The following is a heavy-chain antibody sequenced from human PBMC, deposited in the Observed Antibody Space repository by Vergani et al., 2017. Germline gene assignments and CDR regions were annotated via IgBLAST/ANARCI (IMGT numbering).Heavy chain of an antibody. CDR1: GFTFDDYA. CDR3: AKESIAVARDLVCDFQH. D-gene: IGHD6-19*01. J-gene: IGHJ1*01. Sequence: EVQLVESGGGLVQPGRSLRLSCAASGFTFDDYAMHWVRQAPGDGLEWVSGISWNSGSIGYADSVKGRFTISRDNAKNSLYLQMNSLRAEDTALYYCAKESIAVARDLVCDFQHWGQGTLVTVSS. CDR2: ISWNSGSI. V-gene: IGHV3-9*01.